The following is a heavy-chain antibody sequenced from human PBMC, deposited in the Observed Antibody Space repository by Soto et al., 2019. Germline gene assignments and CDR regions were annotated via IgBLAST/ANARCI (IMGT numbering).Heavy chain of an antibody. CDR1: GGTFSSYA. V-gene: IGHV1-69*13. J-gene: IGHJ3*02. CDR3: ARSPRSPERAPDAFDI. Sequence: SVKVSCKASGGTFSSYAISWVRQAPGQGLEWMGGIIPIFGTANYAQKFQGRVTITADESTSTAYMELSSLRSEDTAVYYCARSPRSPERAPDAFDIWGQGTMVTVSS. CDR2: IIPIFGTA.